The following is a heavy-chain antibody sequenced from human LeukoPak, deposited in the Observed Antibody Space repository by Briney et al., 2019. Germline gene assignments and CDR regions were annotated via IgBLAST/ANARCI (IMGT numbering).Heavy chain of an antibody. CDR1: GGTFSSYT. V-gene: IGHV1-69*02. Sequence: SVKVSCKASGGTFSSYTISWVRQAPGQGLEWMGRIIPILGIANYAQKFQGRVTITADKSTSTAYMELSSLRSEDTAVYYCASSVWVDYYDSSGNNYYYYGMDVWGQGTTVTVSS. J-gene: IGHJ6*02. CDR3: ASSVWVDYYDSSGNNYYYYGMDV. D-gene: IGHD3-22*01. CDR2: IIPILGIA.